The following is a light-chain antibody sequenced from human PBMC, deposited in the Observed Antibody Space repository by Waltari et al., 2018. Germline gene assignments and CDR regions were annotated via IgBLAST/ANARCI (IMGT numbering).Light chain of an antibody. V-gene: IGLV2-11*01. Sequence: QSALTQPRSVSGSPGQSVTISCTGTSSDIGVYNYVSWYQRHPVKAPKLMIYDVTKRPSGVPGRFSGYKPGNTASLTIYGLQAEDEADYYCCSYAGNFWVFGGGTKLTVL. CDR1: SSDIGVYNY. J-gene: IGLJ3*02. CDR2: DVT. CDR3: CSYAGNFWV.